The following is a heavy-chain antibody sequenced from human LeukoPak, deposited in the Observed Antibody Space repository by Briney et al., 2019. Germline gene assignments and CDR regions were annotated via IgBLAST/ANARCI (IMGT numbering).Heavy chain of an antibody. Sequence: GASVKVSCKASGYTFTSYAISWVRQAPGQGLEWMGGIIPIFGTANYAQKFQGRVTITADKSTSTAYMELSSLRSEDTAVYYCARDLRHFDSSGYYYSNWFDPWGQGTLVTVSS. V-gene: IGHV1-69*06. CDR1: GYTFTSYA. CDR2: IIPIFGTA. CDR3: ARDLRHFDSSGYYYSNWFDP. D-gene: IGHD3-22*01. J-gene: IGHJ5*02.